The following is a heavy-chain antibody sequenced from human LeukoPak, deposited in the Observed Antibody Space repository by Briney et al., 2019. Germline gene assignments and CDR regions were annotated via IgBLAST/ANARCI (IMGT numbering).Heavy chain of an antibody. CDR3: AKDRAIAAAGNTNDHFDY. J-gene: IGHJ4*02. V-gene: IGHV3-23*01. CDR2: ISGSGGST. Sequence: GGSLRLSCAASGFTFSSYAMSWVRQAPGKGLEWVPAISGSGGSTYYADSVKGRFTISRDNSKNTLYLQMNSLRAEDTAVYYCAKDRAIAAAGNTNDHFDYWGQGTLVTVSS. D-gene: IGHD6-13*01. CDR1: GFTFSSYA.